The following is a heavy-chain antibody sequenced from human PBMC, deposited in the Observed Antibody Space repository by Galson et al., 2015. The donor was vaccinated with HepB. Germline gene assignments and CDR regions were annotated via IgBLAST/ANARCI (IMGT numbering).Heavy chain of an antibody. Sequence: CKASGYTFTSYGISWVRQAPGQGLAWMGWISAYNGNTNYAQKLQGRVTMTTDTSTSTAYMELRSLRSDDTAVYYCARVPQEDEYGDYGMDVWGQGTTVTVSS. J-gene: IGHJ6*02. D-gene: IGHD4-17*01. CDR2: ISAYNGNT. V-gene: IGHV1-18*04. CDR3: ARVPQEDEYGDYGMDV. CDR1: GYTFTSYG.